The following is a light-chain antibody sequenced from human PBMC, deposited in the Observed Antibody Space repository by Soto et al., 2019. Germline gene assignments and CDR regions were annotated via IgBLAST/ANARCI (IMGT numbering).Light chain of an antibody. J-gene: IGKJ1*01. CDR2: EAS. CDR3: QQHKTYSRT. Sequence: DIQMTQSPSTLSASVGDRVTITCRASQNISVWLAWYQQKPGKAPKFLIYEASTLQSGVPSRFSGSGSGTAFSLTISSLQPDDFATYYCQQHKTYSRTFGQGTKVEIK. CDR1: QNISVW. V-gene: IGKV1-5*03.